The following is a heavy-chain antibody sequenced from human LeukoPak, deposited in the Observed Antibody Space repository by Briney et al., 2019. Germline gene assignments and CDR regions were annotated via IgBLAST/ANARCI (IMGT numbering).Heavy chain of an antibody. D-gene: IGHD3-16*01. Sequence: DSVTPSSKASAHTFTGYYTHCERQAPEQGREWKGWINPYSGRTNYAQKIQDRVTMTRDTSIRTGSMELSRLRSDYSAVYYCAKDSAVWGWLNYFDYWGQGTLVTVSS. J-gene: IGHJ4*02. CDR2: INPYSGRT. V-gene: IGHV1-2*02. CDR3: AKDSAVWGWLNYFDY. CDR1: AHTFTGYY.